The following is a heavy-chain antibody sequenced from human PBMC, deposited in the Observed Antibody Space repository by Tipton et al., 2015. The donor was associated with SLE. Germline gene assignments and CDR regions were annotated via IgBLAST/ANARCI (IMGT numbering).Heavy chain of an antibody. CDR1: GGSISSSSYY. Sequence: TLSLTCSVSGGSISSSSYYWGWIRQPPGKGLEWIGEINHSGNTNYNPSLKSRVTISVDTSKNQFSLKLSSVTAADTAVYYCARGKKWGPADYWGQGTLVTVSS. CDR2: INHSGNT. CDR3: ARGKKWGPADY. V-gene: IGHV4-39*07. J-gene: IGHJ4*02. D-gene: IGHD1-26*01.